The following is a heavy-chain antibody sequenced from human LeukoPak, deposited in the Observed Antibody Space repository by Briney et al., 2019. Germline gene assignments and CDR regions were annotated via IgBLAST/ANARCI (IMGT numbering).Heavy chain of an antibody. D-gene: IGHD4-17*01. Sequence: GGSLRLSCAASGFTFSSHSMNWVRQAPGKGLEWVSAISGSGGSTYYADSVKGRFTISRDNSKNTLYLQMNSLRAEDTAVYYCAKVTRVTTFDYWGQGTLVTVSS. CDR1: GFTFSSHS. CDR2: ISGSGGST. J-gene: IGHJ4*02. V-gene: IGHV3-23*01. CDR3: AKVTRVTTFDY.